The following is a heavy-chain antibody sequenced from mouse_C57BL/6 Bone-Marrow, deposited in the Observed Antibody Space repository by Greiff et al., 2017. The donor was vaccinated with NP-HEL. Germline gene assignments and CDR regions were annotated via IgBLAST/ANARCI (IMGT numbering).Heavy chain of an antibody. D-gene: IGHD1-1*01. J-gene: IGHJ1*03. CDR3: AMRILLRYWYFDV. CDR1: GFTFSDYG. CDR2: ISSGSSTI. V-gene: IGHV5-17*01. Sequence: EVKLMESGGGLVKPGGSLKLSCAASGFTFSDYGMHWVRQAPEKGLEWVAYISSGSSTIYYADTVKGRFTIPRNNDRHTLVLQMTSLRSEDTAMYYCAMRILLRYWYFDVWGTGTTVTVSS.